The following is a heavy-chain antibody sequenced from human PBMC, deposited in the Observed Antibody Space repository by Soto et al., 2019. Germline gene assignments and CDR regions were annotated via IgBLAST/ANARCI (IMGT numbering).Heavy chain of an antibody. CDR2: IYWNDDK. CDR3: AHRIGVDYYGSGSYSNWFDP. V-gene: IGHV2-5*01. CDR1: GFSLSTSGVG. D-gene: IGHD3-10*01. Sequence: SGPTRVNPTQTLTLTCTFCGFSLSTSGVGVGWIRQPPGKALEWLALIYWNDDKRYSPSLKSRLTITKDTSKNQVILTMTNMDPVDTATYYCAHRIGVDYYGSGSYSNWFDPWGQGTLVTVSS. J-gene: IGHJ5*02.